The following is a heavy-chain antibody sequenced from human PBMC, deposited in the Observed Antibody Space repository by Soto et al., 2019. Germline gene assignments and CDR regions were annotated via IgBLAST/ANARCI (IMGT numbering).Heavy chain of an antibody. CDR1: GGTFNNYA. Sequence: SVKVSCKASGGTFNNYAVSWVRQAPGQGPEWMGGIIPVFQTAYYTQRFQGRVTITADESTNTAYMELSSLRSEDTAIYYCARGGSGYTWFNELWGQGTLVTVSS. J-gene: IGHJ4*02. CDR3: ARGGSGYTWFNEL. D-gene: IGHD3-22*01. CDR2: IIPVFQTA. V-gene: IGHV1-69*13.